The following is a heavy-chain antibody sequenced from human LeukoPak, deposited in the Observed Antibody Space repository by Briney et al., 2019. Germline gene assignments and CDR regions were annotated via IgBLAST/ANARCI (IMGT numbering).Heavy chain of an antibody. J-gene: IGHJ5*02. CDR3: ARDRKYSSSWEGNWFDP. Sequence: GGSLRLSCAASGFTFSSYAMHWVRQAPGKGLEWVAVISYDGSNKYYADSVKGRFTISRDNSKNTLYLRMNSLRAEDTAVYYCARDRKYSSSWEGNWFDPWGQGTLVTVSS. CDR2: ISYDGSNK. V-gene: IGHV3-30*04. D-gene: IGHD6-13*01. CDR1: GFTFSSYA.